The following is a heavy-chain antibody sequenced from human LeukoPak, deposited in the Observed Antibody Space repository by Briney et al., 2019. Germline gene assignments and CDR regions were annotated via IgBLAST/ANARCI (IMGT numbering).Heavy chain of an antibody. CDR2: ISSSSSYI. J-gene: IGHJ4*02. CDR1: GFTFSSYS. Sequence: PGGSLRLSCAASGFTFSSYSMNWVRQAPGKGLEWVSSISSSSSYIYYADSVKGRFTISRDNAKNSLYLQMNSLRAEDTAVNYCARENYGGNSAVAFYWGQGTLVTVSP. D-gene: IGHD4-23*01. CDR3: ARENYGGNSAVAFY. V-gene: IGHV3-21*01.